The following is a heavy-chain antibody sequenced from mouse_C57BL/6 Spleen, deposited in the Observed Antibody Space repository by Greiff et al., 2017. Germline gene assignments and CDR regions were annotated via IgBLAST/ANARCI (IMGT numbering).Heavy chain of an antibody. J-gene: IGHJ2*01. CDR2: IYPGDGNT. Sequence: VKVVESGAELVKPGASVKISCKASGYAFSSYWMNWVKQRPGKGLEWIGQIYPGDGNTNYNGKFKGKATLTADKSSSTAYMQLSSLTSEDSAVYFCARRSNYGDYWGQGTTLTVSS. CDR3: ARRSNYGDY. D-gene: IGHD2-5*01. CDR1: GYAFSSYW. V-gene: IGHV1-80*01.